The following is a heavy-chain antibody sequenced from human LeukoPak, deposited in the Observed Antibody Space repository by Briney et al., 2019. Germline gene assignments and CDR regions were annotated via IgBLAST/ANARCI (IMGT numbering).Heavy chain of an antibody. Sequence: PGGSLRLSCAASGFTFSSYWMHWVRQAPGKGLEWVANIKQVGSEKYYVDSVKGRFTISRDNAKNSLYLQMNSLRAEDTAVYSCVRDGDTSGYTNWGQGTLVTVSS. CDR3: VRDGDTSGYTN. CDR1: GFTFSSYW. J-gene: IGHJ4*02. V-gene: IGHV3-7*01. CDR2: IKQVGSEK. D-gene: IGHD3-22*01.